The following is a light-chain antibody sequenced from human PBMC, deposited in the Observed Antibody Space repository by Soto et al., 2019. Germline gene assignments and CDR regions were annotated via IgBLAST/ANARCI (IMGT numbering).Light chain of an antibody. CDR2: WAS. V-gene: IGKV4-1*01. Sequence: DIVMTQSPDSLAVSLGERATINCKSSQSVLYSSNNKNYLAWYQQKPGQPPNLLIYWASTRESGVPDRFSGSRSGRNLTLTISSLQADDVAVYYCQQYYNTPCTFGQATKVEIK. J-gene: IGKJ1*01. CDR3: QQYYNTPCT. CDR1: QSVLYSSNNKNY.